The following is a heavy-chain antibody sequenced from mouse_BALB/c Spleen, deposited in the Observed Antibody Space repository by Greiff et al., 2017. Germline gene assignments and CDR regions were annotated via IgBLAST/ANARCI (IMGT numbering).Heavy chain of an antibody. J-gene: IGHJ2*01. D-gene: IGHD2-3*01. CDR1: GFAFSSYD. CDR2: ISSGGGST. V-gene: IGHV5-12-1*01. CDR3: ARQGYYTFDY. Sequence: EVKLMESGGGLVKPGGSLKLSCAASGFAFSSYDMSWVRQTPEKRLEWVAYISSGGGSTYYPDTVKGRFTISRDNAKNTLYLQMSSLKSEDTAMYYCARQGYYTFDYWGQGTTLTVSS.